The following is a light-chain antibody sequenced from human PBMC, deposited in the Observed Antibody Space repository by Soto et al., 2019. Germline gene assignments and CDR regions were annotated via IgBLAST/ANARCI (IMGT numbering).Light chain of an antibody. CDR2: AAS. V-gene: IGKV3-11*01. Sequence: EIVLTQSPGTLSLSPGERATLSCRASQSVSSNLAWYQQKPGQDPRLLISAASTRATGISARFSGSGSGTDFTLTISSLEPEDFAMYYCQQHSNWPVTFGQGTKVEVK. CDR1: QSVSSN. CDR3: QQHSNWPVT. J-gene: IGKJ2*01.